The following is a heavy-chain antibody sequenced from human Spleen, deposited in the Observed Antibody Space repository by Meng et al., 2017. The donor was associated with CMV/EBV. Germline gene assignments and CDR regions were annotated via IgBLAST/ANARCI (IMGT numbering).Heavy chain of an antibody. CDR1: GFTFSSYW. V-gene: IGHV3-7*01. J-gene: IGHJ6*02. Sequence: ETLSLTCAASGFTFSSYWMSWVRQAPGKGLEWVANIKQDGSEKYYVDSVKGRFTISRDNAKNSLYLQMNSLRAEDTAVYYCARDYRSGSYYVHYYYGMDVWGQGTTVTVSS. D-gene: IGHD1-26*01. CDR3: ARDYRSGSYYVHYYYGMDV. CDR2: IKQDGSEK.